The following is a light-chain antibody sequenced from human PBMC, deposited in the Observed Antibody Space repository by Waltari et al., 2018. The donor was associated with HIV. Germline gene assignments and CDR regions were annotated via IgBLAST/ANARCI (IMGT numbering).Light chain of an antibody. Sequence: EIVLTQSPATLSLSPGDRATLSCRASQSVGSYLAWDHQSPRQAPKLLKHQSSSRATGSPDTFSGSGSETDVTLALSSLEPVYFAVYYCEQRADGAKSFGLGTKV. V-gene: IGKV3-11*01. CDR1: QSVGSY. J-gene: IGKJ1*01. CDR3: EQRADGAKS. CDR2: QSS.